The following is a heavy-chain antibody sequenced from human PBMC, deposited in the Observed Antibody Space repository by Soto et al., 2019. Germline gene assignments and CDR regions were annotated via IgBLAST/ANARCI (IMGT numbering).Heavy chain of an antibody. D-gene: IGHD4-17*01. CDR3: ARDPYDYGDYGQFDY. V-gene: IGHV4-59*01. Sequence: SETLSLTCTVSGGSLSSYYWSWIRQPPGKGLEWIGYIYYSGSTNYNPSLKSRVTISVDTSKNQFSLKLSSVTAADTAVYYCARDPYDYGDYGQFDYWGQGTLVTVSS. J-gene: IGHJ4*02. CDR2: IYYSGST. CDR1: GGSLSSYY.